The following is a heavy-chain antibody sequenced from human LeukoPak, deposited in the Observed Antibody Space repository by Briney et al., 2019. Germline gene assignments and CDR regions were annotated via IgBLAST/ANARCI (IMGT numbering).Heavy chain of an antibody. J-gene: IGHJ5*02. D-gene: IGHD2-15*01. CDR1: GFIFSSFS. CDR2: ISNEGSYK. Sequence: GGSLRLSCAASGFIFSSFSMNWVRQAPGKGLEWVAGISNEGSYKFYADSVKGRITISRDNSKNTLYLQMNSLRPEDAAFYYCAKDVAGAATGGWFDPWGQGTLVTVSS. V-gene: IGHV3-30*18. CDR3: AKDVAGAATGGWFDP.